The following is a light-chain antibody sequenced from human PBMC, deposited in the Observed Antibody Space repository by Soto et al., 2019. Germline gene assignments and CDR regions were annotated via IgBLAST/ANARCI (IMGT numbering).Light chain of an antibody. CDR2: DVS. V-gene: IGLV2-14*01. J-gene: IGLJ3*02. CDR1: SSDVGGYNY. CDR3: TSYTRSDTGV. Sequence: QSALTQPASVSGSPGQSITISCTGTSSDVGGYNYVSWYQQHPGKAPKLIIYDVSNRPSGVSNRFSGSKSGNTASLTISGLQAEDEADYYCTSYTRSDTGVFGGGTKVTGL.